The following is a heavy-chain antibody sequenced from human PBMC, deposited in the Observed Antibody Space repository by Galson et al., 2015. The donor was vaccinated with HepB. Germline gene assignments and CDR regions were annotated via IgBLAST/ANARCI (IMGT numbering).Heavy chain of an antibody. CDR2: IDPSDSYT. Sequence: QSGAEVKKPGESLRISCKGSGYSFTSYWISWVRQMPGKGLEWMGRIDPSDSYTNYSPSFQGHVTVSADKSISTAYLQWSSLKASDTAMYYCARSQPGRNYYDSSGYYLPWGQGTLVTVSS. V-gene: IGHV5-10-1*01. CDR3: ARSQPGRNYYDSSGYYLP. CDR1: GYSFTSYW. D-gene: IGHD3-22*01. J-gene: IGHJ5*02.